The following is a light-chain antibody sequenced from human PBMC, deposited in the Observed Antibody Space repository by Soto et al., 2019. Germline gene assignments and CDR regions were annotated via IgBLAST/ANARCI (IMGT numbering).Light chain of an antibody. J-gene: IGKJ4*01. Sequence: DIQMTQSPSSLSASVGDRVTITCRASYNIDNWLAWFQQKPGKAPKLLIYKASTVESGVPSRFSGSGSGTEFTLTISSLQTDDFASYYCLHYSTYPLPFGGGTSVDI. CDR3: LHYSTYPLP. V-gene: IGKV1-5*03. CDR2: KAS. CDR1: YNIDNW.